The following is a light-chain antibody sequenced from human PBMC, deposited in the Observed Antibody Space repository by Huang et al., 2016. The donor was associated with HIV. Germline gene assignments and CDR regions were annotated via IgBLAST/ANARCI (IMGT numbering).Light chain of an antibody. J-gene: IGKJ1*01. CDR3: LQYYDWPPWT. V-gene: IGKV3-15*01. CDR2: GAS. CDR1: QNVYSN. Sequence: ETVMTQSPASLSLSPGERATLSCRGGQNVYSNLAWYQHKPGQAPRLLIYGASTRATGVPARFSGSGSGTEFALTISSLQSEDFAVYYCLQYYDWPPWTFGQGTKVEIK.